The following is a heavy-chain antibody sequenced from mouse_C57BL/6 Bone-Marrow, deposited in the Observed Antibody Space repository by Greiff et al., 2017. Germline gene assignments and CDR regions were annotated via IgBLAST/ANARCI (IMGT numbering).Heavy chain of an antibody. CDR2: IYPGDGDT. V-gene: IGHV1-80*01. J-gene: IGHJ2*01. CDR1: GYAFSSYW. Sequence: QVQLQQSGAELVKPGASVTISCKASGYAFSSYWMNWVKQRPGKGLEWIGQIYPGDGDTAYNGTFKGKALLTADTSSSTAYMQLSSLTSEDSAVYSCTRCKGTVVDTNYFDYWGQGTTLTVSS. D-gene: IGHD1-1*01. CDR3: TRCKGTVVDTNYFDY.